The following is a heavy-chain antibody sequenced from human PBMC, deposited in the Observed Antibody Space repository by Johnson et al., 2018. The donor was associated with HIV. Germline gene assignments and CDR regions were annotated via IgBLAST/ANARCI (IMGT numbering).Heavy chain of an antibody. CDR3: VREWLYDALDI. CDR1: GFTFSTYA. V-gene: IGHV3-64*04. Sequence: QMQLVESGGGLVQPGGSLRLSCAASGFTFSTYAMYWVRQAPGKGLEYVSGISSNGVRTYYVDSVRGRFTISRDNAKNSLYLQMNSLRAEDTAVYYCVREWLYDALDIWGQGTMVSVSS. J-gene: IGHJ3*02. CDR2: ISSNGVRT. D-gene: IGHD3-22*01.